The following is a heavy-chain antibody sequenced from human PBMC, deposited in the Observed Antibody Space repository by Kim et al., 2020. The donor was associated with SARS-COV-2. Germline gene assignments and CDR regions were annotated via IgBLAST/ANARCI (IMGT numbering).Heavy chain of an antibody. Sequence: QKFQGRVTMTADESTSTAYMELSSLRSEDTAVYYCASKYYDSSGYYYFDYWGQGTLVTVSS. CDR3: ASKYYDSSGYYYFDY. V-gene: IGHV1-69*01. D-gene: IGHD3-22*01. J-gene: IGHJ4*02.